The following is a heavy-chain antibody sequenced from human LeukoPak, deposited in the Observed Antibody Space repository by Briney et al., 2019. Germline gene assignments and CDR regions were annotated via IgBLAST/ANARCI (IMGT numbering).Heavy chain of an antibody. V-gene: IGHV3-23*01. CDR2: ISGCGGST. CDR3: AKDRHADGPFDY. J-gene: IGHJ4*01. Sequence: GGPLRLSCATSGFTFSSYAMSWVRRAPGKGLEWFSAISGCGGSTYYADSVKGRFTISRDNSKNTLYLQMNSLRAEDTAVYYCAKDRHADGPFDYWGRGTLVTVSS. CDR1: GFTFSSYA.